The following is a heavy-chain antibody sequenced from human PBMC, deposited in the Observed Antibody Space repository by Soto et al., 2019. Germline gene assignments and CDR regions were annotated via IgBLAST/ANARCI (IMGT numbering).Heavy chain of an antibody. Sequence: SVKVSCKASGGTFSSYAISWVRQAPGQGLEWMGGIIPIFGTANYAQKFQGRVTITADKSTSTAYMELSSLRSEDTAVYYCARGRVKYSSSETFDYWGQGTLVTVSS. CDR2: IIPIFGTA. CDR1: GGTFSSYA. V-gene: IGHV1-69*06. J-gene: IGHJ4*02. D-gene: IGHD6-6*01. CDR3: ARGRVKYSSSETFDY.